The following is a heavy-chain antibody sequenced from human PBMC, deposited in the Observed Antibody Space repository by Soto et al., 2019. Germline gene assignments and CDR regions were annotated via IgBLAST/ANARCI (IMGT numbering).Heavy chain of an antibody. J-gene: IGHJ4*02. V-gene: IGHV1-18*01. D-gene: IGHD3-10*01. Sequence: QVHLVQSGAEVKKPGASVKVSCKASGYTFTSYGITWVRQAPGQGLEWMGWISAHNGNTDYAQKLQGRVIVTRDTSTGTAYMALRSLRPDDTAVYYCARGRYGEYWGQGALVTVSS. CDR3: ARGRYGEY. CDR1: GYTFTSYG. CDR2: ISAHNGNT.